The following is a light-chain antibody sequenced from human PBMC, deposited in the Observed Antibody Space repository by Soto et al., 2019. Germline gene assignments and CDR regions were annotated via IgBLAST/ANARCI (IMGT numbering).Light chain of an antibody. CDR1: ISDVGGSNY. CDR3: SSYSSSSSPVV. V-gene: IGLV2-14*03. Sequence: QSALTQPASVSGSPGQSITISCSGTISDVGGSNYVSWYQHHPGKAPRLMIFDVSNRPSGISNRFSGSKSGSTASLTISGLQAEDEPDYYCSSYSSSSSPVVFGGGTKLTVL. CDR2: DVS. J-gene: IGLJ2*01.